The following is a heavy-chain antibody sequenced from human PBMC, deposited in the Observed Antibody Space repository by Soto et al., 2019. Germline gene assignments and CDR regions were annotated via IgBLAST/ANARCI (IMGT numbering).Heavy chain of an antibody. D-gene: IGHD2-21*01. CDR1: GFTVTRNY. Sequence: PGGSLRLSCAASGFTVTRNYMTWVRQAPGKGLEWVSIIYSAGSTYYADSVEGRFSISRDDSKNTVYLHMNSLRGEDTAVYYCARSSNSLYYYYYYMDVWGKGTTVTVSS. V-gene: IGHV3-66*01. J-gene: IGHJ6*03. CDR3: ARSSNSLYYYYYYMDV. CDR2: IYSAGST.